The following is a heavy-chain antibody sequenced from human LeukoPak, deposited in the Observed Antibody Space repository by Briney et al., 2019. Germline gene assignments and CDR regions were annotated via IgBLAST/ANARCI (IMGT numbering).Heavy chain of an antibody. CDR3: ARGPNYYDSSGYFDY. D-gene: IGHD3-22*01. Sequence: SETLSLTCTVSGGSISSYYWSWIRQPPGRDLEGMGYIYYSGSTNYNPSLKSRVTISVDTSKNQFSLKLSSVTAADTAVYYCARGPNYYDSSGYFDYWGQGTLVTVSS. CDR2: IYYSGST. CDR1: GGSISSYY. V-gene: IGHV4-59*01. J-gene: IGHJ4*02.